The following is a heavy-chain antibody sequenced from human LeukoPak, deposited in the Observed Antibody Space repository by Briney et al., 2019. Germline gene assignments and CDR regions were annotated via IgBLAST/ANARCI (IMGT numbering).Heavy chain of an antibody. D-gene: IGHD2-15*01. CDR2: IYTSGST. Sequence: SETLSLTCTVSGGSISSYYWSWIRQPAGKGLEWIGRIYTSGSTNYNPSLKSRVTMSVDTSKNQFSLKLSSVTAADTVVYYCARGTYCSGGSCYPYYFDYWGQGTLVTVSS. J-gene: IGHJ4*02. CDR1: GGSISSYY. CDR3: ARGTYCSGGSCYPYYFDY. V-gene: IGHV4-4*07.